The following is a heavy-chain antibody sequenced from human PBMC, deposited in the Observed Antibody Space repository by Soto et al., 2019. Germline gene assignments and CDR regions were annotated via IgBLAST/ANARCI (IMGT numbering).Heavy chain of an antibody. CDR3: ARDYPNYDFWSGPRPYGMDV. Sequence: LSLTCTVSGGSISSYYWSWIRQPPGKGLEWIGYIYYSGSTNYNPSLKSRVTISVDTSKNQFSLKLSSVTAADTAVYYCARDYPNYDFWSGPRPYGMDVWGQGTTVTVSS. J-gene: IGHJ6*02. V-gene: IGHV4-59*01. CDR2: IYYSGST. CDR1: GGSISSYY. D-gene: IGHD3-3*01.